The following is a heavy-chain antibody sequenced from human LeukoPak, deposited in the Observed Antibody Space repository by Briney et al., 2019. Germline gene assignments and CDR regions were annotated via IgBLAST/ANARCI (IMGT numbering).Heavy chain of an antibody. CDR3: ATKQWLVRGWFDP. V-gene: IGHV3-23*01. CDR2: ISVSGSNT. Sequence: PGGSLRLSCAASGFTFSNYAMSWVRQAPGKGLEWVSSISVSGSNTYYADSVKGRFTISRDNSKNTLYLQMNSLTAEDTAVYYCATKQWLVRGWFDPWGQGTLVTVSS. D-gene: IGHD6-19*01. CDR1: GFTFSNYA. J-gene: IGHJ5*02.